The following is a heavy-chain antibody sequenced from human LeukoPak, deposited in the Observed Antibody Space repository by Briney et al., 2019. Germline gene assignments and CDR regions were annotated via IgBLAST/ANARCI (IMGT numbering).Heavy chain of an antibody. CDR1: GGSISSSSYS. J-gene: IGHJ2*01. V-gene: IGHV4-30-2*01. Sequence: SETLSLTCTVSGGSISSSSYSWSWIRQPPGKGLEWIGYIYNPSLKSRVTISVDRSKNQFSLKLSSVTAADTAVYYCARVKTASYWYFDLWGRGTLVTVSS. CDR3: ARVKTASYWYFDL. CDR2: I.